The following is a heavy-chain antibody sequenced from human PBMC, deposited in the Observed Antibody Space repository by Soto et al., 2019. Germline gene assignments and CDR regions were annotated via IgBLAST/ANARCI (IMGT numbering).Heavy chain of an antibody. Sequence: GGSLRLSCAASGFTFSTYWMSWVRQAPGKGLEWVANIKQDGSEKYYVDSVKGRFTISRDNAKNSLYLQMNSLRAEDTAVYYGAREQYNIVVVPAAIINYYYYYYMDVWGKGTTVTVSS. CDR3: AREQYNIVVVPAAIINYYYYYYMDV. D-gene: IGHD2-2*01. J-gene: IGHJ6*03. V-gene: IGHV3-7*01. CDR1: GFTFSTYW. CDR2: IKQDGSEK.